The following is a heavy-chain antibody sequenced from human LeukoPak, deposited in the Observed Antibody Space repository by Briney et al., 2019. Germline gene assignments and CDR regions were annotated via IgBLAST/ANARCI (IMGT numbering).Heavy chain of an antibody. V-gene: IGHV3-23*01. CDR1: GFTFSSYA. CDR3: AKSFVFSTDYYDTSGSTEAFDI. Sequence: PGGSLRLSCAASGFTFSSYAVSWVRQAPGKGLEWVSAISGSGGNTYYADSVKGRFTISRDNSKNTLYLQMNSLRAEDTAVYYCAKSFVFSTDYYDTSGSTEAFDIWGQGTMVTVSS. J-gene: IGHJ3*02. CDR2: ISGSGGNT. D-gene: IGHD3-22*01.